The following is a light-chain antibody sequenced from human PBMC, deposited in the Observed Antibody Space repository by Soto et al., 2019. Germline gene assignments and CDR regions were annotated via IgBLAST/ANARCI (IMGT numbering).Light chain of an antibody. CDR1: KSLLYSNGYNY. V-gene: IGKV2-28*01. J-gene: IGKJ1*01. Sequence: DIVMTQPPLSLTVTPGEPASISCRATKSLLYSNGYNYLDWYLQRPGQPPQLLIYLGSNRASGVPDRFSGSGSGTDFTLKISRVEAEDVGIYYCMQALEMRTFGQGTKVEIK. CDR3: MQALEMRT. CDR2: LGS.